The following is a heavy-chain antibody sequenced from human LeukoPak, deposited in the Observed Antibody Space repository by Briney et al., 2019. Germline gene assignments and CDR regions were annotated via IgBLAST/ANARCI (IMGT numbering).Heavy chain of an antibody. J-gene: IGHJ3*02. CDR3: ARAGLQWRAYDAFDI. D-gene: IGHD6-19*01. CDR2: INPNSGGT. Sequence: ASVKVSCKASGYTFTGYYMHWVRQAPGQGLEWMGWINPNSGGTNYAQKFQGRVTMTRDTSISTAYMELSRLRSDDTAVYYCARAGLQWRAYDAFDIWGQGTMVTVSS. V-gene: IGHV1-2*02. CDR1: GYTFTGYY.